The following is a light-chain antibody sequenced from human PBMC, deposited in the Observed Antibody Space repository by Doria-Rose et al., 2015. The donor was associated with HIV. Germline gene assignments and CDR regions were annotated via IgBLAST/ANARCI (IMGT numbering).Light chain of an antibody. J-gene: IGKJ1*01. Sequence: YLPVAPGEPASISCRSSQSLLHSNGYNYLDWYLQKPGQSPQLLIYLGSSRATGVPDRFSGSGSGTDLTLKISRVEAEDVGVYYCMRALQTPRTFGQGTTVEIK. CDR2: LGS. CDR1: QSLLHSNGYNY. CDR3: MRALQTPRT. V-gene: IGKV2-28*01.